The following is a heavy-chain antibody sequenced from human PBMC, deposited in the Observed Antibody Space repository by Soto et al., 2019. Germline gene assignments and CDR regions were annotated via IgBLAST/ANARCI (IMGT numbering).Heavy chain of an antibody. J-gene: IGHJ5*02. CDR2: ISSSGSTI. V-gene: IGHV3-48*01. CDR1: GFTFSSYS. Sequence: GGSLRLSCAASGFTFSSYSMNWVRQAPGKGPEWVSYISSSGSTIYSTDSMRGRFTISRDNAKNSLYLQMNNLRVEDTAIYYCARGVVDRRVHSWGQGTLVTVSS. D-gene: IGHD3-10*02. CDR3: ARGVVDRRVHS.